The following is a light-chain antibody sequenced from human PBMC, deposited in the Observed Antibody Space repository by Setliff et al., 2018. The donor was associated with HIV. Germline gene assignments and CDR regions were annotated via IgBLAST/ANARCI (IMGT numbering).Light chain of an antibody. V-gene: IGLV2-23*02. CDR2: ELN. CDR1: SSDVGSYNL. CDR3: CSYVTVNTLV. Sequence: QSVLTQPASVSESLGQSITISCTGTSSDVGSYNLVSWYQQHPGVAPKLVIFELNKRPSGVSTRFSGSKSGNTASLTISGLQAEDEGDYYCCSYVTVNTLVFGGGTKVTVL. J-gene: IGLJ3*02.